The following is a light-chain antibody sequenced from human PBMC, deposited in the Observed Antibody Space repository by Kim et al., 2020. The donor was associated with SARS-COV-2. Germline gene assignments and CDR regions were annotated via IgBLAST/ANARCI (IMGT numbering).Light chain of an antibody. V-gene: IGKV1-5*03. CDR1: QSISNW. CDR2: LAS. Sequence: DIQMTQSPSTLSASAGDRVTITCRASQSISNWLAWYQQKPGRAPRLLIYLASSLESGVPSRFSGSGSGTEFTLTITSLQPDDFATYYCQPYSRFPYTFGQGTKLEI. J-gene: IGKJ2*01. CDR3: QPYSRFPYT.